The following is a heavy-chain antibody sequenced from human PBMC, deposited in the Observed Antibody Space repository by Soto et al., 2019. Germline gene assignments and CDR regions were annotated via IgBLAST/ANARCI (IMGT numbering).Heavy chain of an antibody. V-gene: IGHV6-1*01. D-gene: IGHD3-16*01. CDR1: GDSVSSNTVA. Sequence: SQTLSLTCVVSGDSVSSNTVAWNWIRQSPSRGLEWLGRTYSRSIYYNDDMPSVRSRITITRDSSKNQVSLQLKSVTAADTAVYYCVSKLGPYYYGLDVWGQGTTVTVSS. CDR2: TYSRSIYYN. J-gene: IGHJ6*02. CDR3: VSKLGPYYYGLDV.